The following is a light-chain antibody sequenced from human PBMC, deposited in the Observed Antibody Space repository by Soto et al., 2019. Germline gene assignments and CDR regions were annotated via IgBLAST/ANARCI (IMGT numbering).Light chain of an antibody. V-gene: IGKV1-12*01. CDR3: QQYNNWPPIT. CDR2: AAS. J-gene: IGKJ5*01. Sequence: DIQMTQSPSSVSASVGDRVTITCRASQGISSWLAWYQQKPGKAPKLLIYAASTRATGIPARFSGSGSGTDFTLTISSLQSEDFAVYYCQQYNNWPPITFGQGTRLEIK. CDR1: QGISSW.